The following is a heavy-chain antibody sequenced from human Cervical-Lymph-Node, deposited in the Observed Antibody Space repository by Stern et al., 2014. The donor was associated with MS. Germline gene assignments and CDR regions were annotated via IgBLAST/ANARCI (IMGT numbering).Heavy chain of an antibody. Sequence: VQLVQSGAEVKKPGESLKISCKGSGYTFTNNWIAWVRQMPGKGLEWMGIIYPDDSDISYSPSLQGQVPIPADKSISTAYLQWSSLKPGESAVYYCARPPPRRKWDDPNYGMDVWGQGTTVTVSS. J-gene: IGHJ6*02. CDR3: ARPPPRRKWDDPNYGMDV. D-gene: IGHD1-1*01. CDR2: IYPDDSDI. CDR1: GYTFTNNW. V-gene: IGHV5-51*03.